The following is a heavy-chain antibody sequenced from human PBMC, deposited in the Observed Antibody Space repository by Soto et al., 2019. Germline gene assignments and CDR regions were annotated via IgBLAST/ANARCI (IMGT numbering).Heavy chain of an antibody. D-gene: IGHD3-16*01. Sequence: PGGSLRLSCTASRFSFSMFWMTWVRQAPGKGLEWVATIKTDATEKYYVDSVKGRFTVSGDNTKNSLYLQMNSVRVEDTAVYYCVRDRLPRNEKASYWYFDLWGRDTLVTVSS. J-gene: IGHJ2*01. CDR2: IKTDATEK. CDR1: RFSFSMFW. CDR3: VRDRLPRNEKASYWYFDL. V-gene: IGHV3-7*03.